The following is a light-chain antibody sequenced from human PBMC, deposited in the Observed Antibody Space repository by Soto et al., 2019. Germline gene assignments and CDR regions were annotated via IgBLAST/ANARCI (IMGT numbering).Light chain of an antibody. CDR2: GVN. Sequence: QSVLTQPAPVSGSPGQSITISCTGSSSDVGGYDYVSWYQQHPGKAPKLVLYGVNNRPSGVSNRFSGSKSGNTASLTISGLQAEDEAEYYCSSSTTSITHHVFGAGTKVTVL. V-gene: IGLV2-14*01. CDR1: SSDVGGYDY. J-gene: IGLJ1*01. CDR3: SSSTTSITHHV.